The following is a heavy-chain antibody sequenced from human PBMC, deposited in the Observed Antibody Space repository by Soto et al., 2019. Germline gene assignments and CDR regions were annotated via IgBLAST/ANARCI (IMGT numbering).Heavy chain of an antibody. Sequence: QLQLQESGPGLVKPSETLSLTCTVSGGSISSSSYYWGWIRQPPGKGLEWIGNIYYSGRTYYNQSLNSRVTISGDTSKSRCSLKLSSVTAADTAVYYCASRERVAISVTTLGWFAPWGKGNLVTVSS. CDR3: ASRERVAISVTTLGWFAP. CDR1: GGSISSSSYY. J-gene: IGHJ5*02. D-gene: IGHD1-7*01. CDR2: IYYSGRT. V-gene: IGHV4-39*01.